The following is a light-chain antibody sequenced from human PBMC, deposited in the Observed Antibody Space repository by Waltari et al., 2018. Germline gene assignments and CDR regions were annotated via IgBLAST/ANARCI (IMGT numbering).Light chain of an antibody. CDR3: QQYYSTPHT. V-gene: IGKV4-1*01. CDR1: QSVLYSSNNKNY. Sequence: DIVMTQSPDSLAVSLGERATINCKSRQSVLYSSNNKNYLAWYQQKPGQPPKLLIYWASTRESGVPDRFSGSGSGTDFTLTISSLQAEDVAVYYCQQYYSTPHTFGPGTKVDIK. CDR2: WAS. J-gene: IGKJ3*01.